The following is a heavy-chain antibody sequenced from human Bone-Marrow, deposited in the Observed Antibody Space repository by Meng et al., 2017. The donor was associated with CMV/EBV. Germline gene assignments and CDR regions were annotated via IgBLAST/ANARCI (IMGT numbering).Heavy chain of an antibody. Sequence: SETLSLTCSVSGNSISSGYYWGWIRQPPGKGLEWIGYIYYSGSTNYNPSLKSRVTISVDTSKNQFSLKLSSVTAADTAVYYCARALRRSWQQLVYYYGMDVWGQGTTVTVSS. CDR3: ARALRRSWQQLVYYYGMDV. CDR1: GNSISSGYY. V-gene: IGHV4-61*01. D-gene: IGHD6-13*01. CDR2: IYYSGST. J-gene: IGHJ6*02.